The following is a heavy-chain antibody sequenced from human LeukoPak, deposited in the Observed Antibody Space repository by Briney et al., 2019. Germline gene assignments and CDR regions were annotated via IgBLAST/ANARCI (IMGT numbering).Heavy chain of an antibody. D-gene: IGHD4-17*01. CDR3: ARGPYGGTRGDFDY. V-gene: IGHV4-34*01. Sequence: SETLSLTCAVYGGSFSGYYWSWIRQPPGKGLEWIGEINHSGSTNYNPSLKSRVTISVDTSKNQFSLKLSSVTAADTAVYYCARGPYGGTRGDFDYRGQGTLVTVSS. CDR1: GGSFSGYY. CDR2: INHSGST. J-gene: IGHJ4*02.